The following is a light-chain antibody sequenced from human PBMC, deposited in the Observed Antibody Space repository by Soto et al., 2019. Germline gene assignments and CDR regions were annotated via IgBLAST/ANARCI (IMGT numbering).Light chain of an antibody. Sequence: QSALTQPASVSGSPGQSITISCTGTSSDVGGYNYVSWYQQHPGKAPKHMIYEVSNRPSGVSNRFSGSKSGNTASLTISGLQAEDEADYYFSSYTSSSPDVFGTGTKVPVL. J-gene: IGLJ1*01. CDR2: EVS. CDR3: SSYTSSSPDV. CDR1: SSDVGGYNY. V-gene: IGLV2-14*01.